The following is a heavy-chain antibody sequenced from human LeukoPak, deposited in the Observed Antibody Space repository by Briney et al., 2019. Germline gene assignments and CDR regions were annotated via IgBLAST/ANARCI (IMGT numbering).Heavy chain of an antibody. CDR2: INPNSGGT. Sequence: VASVKVSCKASGYTFTGYYMHWVRQAPGQGLEWMGWINPNSGGTNYAQKFQGRVTMTRDTSISTAYMELSRLRSDDTAVYYCARGIPYCSSTSCYLYYYYYYMDVWGKGTTVTVSS. CDR1: GYTFTGYY. J-gene: IGHJ6*03. V-gene: IGHV1-2*02. D-gene: IGHD2-2*01. CDR3: ARGIPYCSSTSCYLYYYYYYMDV.